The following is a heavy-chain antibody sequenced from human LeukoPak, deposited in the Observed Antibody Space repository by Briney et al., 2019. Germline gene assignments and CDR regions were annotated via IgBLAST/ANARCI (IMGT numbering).Heavy chain of an antibody. J-gene: IGHJ4*02. CDR1: GYTFTGYY. CDR2: INPNSGGT. CDR3: ARDPSTRYYTDY. Sequence: ASVKVSCKASGYTFTGYYMHWVRQAPGQGLEWMGWINPNSGGTNYAQKFQGRVTMTRDTSISTAYMELSRLRSDDTAVYYCARDPSTRYYTDYWGQGTLVTVSS. V-gene: IGHV1-2*02. D-gene: IGHD2-2*01.